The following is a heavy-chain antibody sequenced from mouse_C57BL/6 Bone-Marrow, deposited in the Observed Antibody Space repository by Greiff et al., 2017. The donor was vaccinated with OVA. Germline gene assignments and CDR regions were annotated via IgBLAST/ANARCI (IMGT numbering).Heavy chain of an antibody. CDR1: GYSFTGYY. D-gene: IGHD2-5*01. CDR3: AISYSNYDFDY. V-gene: IGHV1-42*01. J-gene: IGHJ2*01. Sequence: EVQLQQSGPELVKPGASVKISCKASGYSFTGYYMNWVKQSPEKSLEWIGEINPSTGGTTYNQKFKAKATLTVDKSSSTAYMQLKSLTSEDSAVYYCAISYSNYDFDYWGQGTTLTVSS. CDR2: INPSTGGT.